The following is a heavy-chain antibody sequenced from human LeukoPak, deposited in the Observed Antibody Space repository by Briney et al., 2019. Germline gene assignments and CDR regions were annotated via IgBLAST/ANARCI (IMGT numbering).Heavy chain of an antibody. Sequence: GGSLRLSCAASGFTFRSYAMSWVRQAPGKGLEWVSLIHKSDGSTYYADSVKGRFTISRDNAKNSLYLQMNSLRAEDTALYYCARSVGAPVVDAFDIWGQGTMVTVSS. CDR2: IHKSDGST. J-gene: IGHJ3*02. CDR3: ARSVGAPVVDAFDI. D-gene: IGHD1-26*01. V-gene: IGHV3-23*01. CDR1: GFTFRSYA.